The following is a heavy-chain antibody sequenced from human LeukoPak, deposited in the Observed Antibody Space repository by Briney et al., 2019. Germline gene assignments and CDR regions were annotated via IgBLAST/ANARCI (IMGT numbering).Heavy chain of an antibody. CDR2: IGGQSDRA. Sequence: GGTLRLSCAASGFTFSSLAMSWVRQAPGKGREGVSTIGGQSDRAYYADSVKGRFTISRDNSKSTLFLDMSSLRAEDTAGYYCAKLDPTVLGAFDVWGHGTMVTVSS. CDR3: AKLDPTVLGAFDV. D-gene: IGHD1-1*01. V-gene: IGHV3-23*01. CDR1: GFTFSSLA. J-gene: IGHJ3*01.